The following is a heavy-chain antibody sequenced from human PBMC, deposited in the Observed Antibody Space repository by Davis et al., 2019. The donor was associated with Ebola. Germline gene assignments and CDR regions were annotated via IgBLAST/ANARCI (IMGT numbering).Heavy chain of an antibody. CDR2: ISGSGGST. CDR3: AKDHSRPLVVITTDYFDY. V-gene: IGHV3-23*01. Sequence: PGGSLRLSCAASGFTFSSYAMSWVRQAPGKGLEWVSAISGSGGSTYYADSVKGRFTISRDNSKNTLYLQMNSLRAEDTAVYYCAKDHSRPLVVITTDYFDYWGQGTLVTVSS. D-gene: IGHD3-22*01. CDR1: GFTFSSYA. J-gene: IGHJ4*02.